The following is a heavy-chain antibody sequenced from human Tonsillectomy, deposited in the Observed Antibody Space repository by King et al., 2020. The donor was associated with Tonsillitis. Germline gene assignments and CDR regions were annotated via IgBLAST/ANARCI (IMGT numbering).Heavy chain of an antibody. Sequence: QLQESGPGLVKPSETLSLTCAVSGGSINSSNYYWAWIRQPPGKGLECLVIIYYSGITYYNPSLQGRVTISIGTSKSQFSLKLSSVTAADTAVYYCARSYGGAYPYYYYGMDVWGQGTTVTVSS. V-gene: IGHV4-39*01. CDR3: ARSYGGAYPYYYYGMDV. D-gene: IGHD4-23*01. J-gene: IGHJ6*02. CDR1: GGSINSSNYY. CDR2: IYYSGIT.